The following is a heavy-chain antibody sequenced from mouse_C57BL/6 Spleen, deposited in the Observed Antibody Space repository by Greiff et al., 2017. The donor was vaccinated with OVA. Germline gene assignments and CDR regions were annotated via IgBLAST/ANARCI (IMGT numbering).Heavy chain of an antibody. CDR3: WASGYSWFAY. D-gene: IGHD3-2*02. J-gene: IGHJ3*01. V-gene: IGHV10-1*01. Sequence: EVQVVESGGGLVQPKGSLKLSCAASGFSFNTYAMNWVRQAPGKGLEWVARISSKSNNYATYYADSVKYRFTISRDDSESMLYLKTNHMNAEETAMYCCWASGYSWFAYWGQGTMVTVSA. CDR2: ISSKSNNYAT. CDR1: GFSFNTYA.